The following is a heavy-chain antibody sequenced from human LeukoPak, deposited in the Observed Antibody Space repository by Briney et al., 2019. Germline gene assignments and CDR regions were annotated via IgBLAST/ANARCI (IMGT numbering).Heavy chain of an antibody. Sequence: ASVKVSCKASGYTFSSYGISWVRQAPGQGLEWMGWISAYNGNTNYAQKLQGRVTMTTDISTSTAYMELRSLRSDDTAVYYCARVGRQRVATGPGYYYYYYMDVWGKGTTVTVSS. D-gene: IGHD5-12*01. V-gene: IGHV1-18*01. CDR1: GYTFSSYG. CDR3: ARVGRQRVATGPGYYYYYYMDV. CDR2: ISAYNGNT. J-gene: IGHJ6*03.